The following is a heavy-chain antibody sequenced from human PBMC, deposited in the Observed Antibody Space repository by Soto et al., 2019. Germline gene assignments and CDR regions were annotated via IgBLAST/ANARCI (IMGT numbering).Heavy chain of an antibody. CDR2: ISGSGATT. CDR1: GFTFSGYA. J-gene: IGHJ4*02. Sequence: GGSLRLSCAASGFTFSGYAITWVRQAPGKGLEWVSAISGSGATTYYADSVKGRFTISRDNSKNTLYLQMNTLRAEDTAGYYCAKLKGGSFQKNPFDYWGQGALVTVSS. CDR3: AKLKGGSFQKNPFDY. V-gene: IGHV3-23*01. D-gene: IGHD2-15*01.